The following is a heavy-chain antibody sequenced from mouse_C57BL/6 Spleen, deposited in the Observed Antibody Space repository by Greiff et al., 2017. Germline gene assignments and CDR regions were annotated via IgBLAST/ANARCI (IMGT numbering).Heavy chain of an antibody. CDR2: INPNNGGT. CDR1: GYTFTDYY. D-gene: IGHD2-3*01. J-gene: IGHJ2*01. Sequence: VQLQQSGPELVKPGASVKISCKASGYTFTDYYMNWVKQSHGTSLEWIGDINPNNGGTSYNQKFKGKVTLTVDKSSSTAYMELRSLTSEDSAVYYWARHPSFYDGYHFDYWGQGTTLTVSS. CDR3: ARHPSFYDGYHFDY. V-gene: IGHV1-26*01.